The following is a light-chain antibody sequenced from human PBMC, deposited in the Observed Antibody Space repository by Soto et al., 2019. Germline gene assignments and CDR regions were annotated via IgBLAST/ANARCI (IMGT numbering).Light chain of an antibody. CDR2: SAS. V-gene: IGKV3-20*01. CDR1: QSLNNDY. Sequence: ETVLTQSPGTLSLSPGERATLSCRATQSLNNDYLAWYQQRPGLAPRLLLYSASSRATGIPDRFSGSGSGTDFTLTISSLQPEDFATYYCQQLNRYPRLTFGGGTKVDIK. J-gene: IGKJ4*01. CDR3: QQLNRYPRLT.